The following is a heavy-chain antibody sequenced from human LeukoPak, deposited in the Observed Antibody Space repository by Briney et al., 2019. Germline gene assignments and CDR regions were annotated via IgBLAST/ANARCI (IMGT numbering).Heavy chain of an antibody. CDR1: GGSISSSNW. V-gene: IGHV4-4*02. CDR2: IYHSGST. CDR3: ARGRTKRYYMDV. D-gene: IGHD3-3*01. Sequence: SGTLSLTCAVSGGSISSSNWWSWVRQPPGKGLEWIGEIYHSGSTNYNPSLKSRVTISVDMSKNQFSLKLSSVTAADTAVYYCARGRTKRYYMDVWGKGTTVTVSS. J-gene: IGHJ6*03.